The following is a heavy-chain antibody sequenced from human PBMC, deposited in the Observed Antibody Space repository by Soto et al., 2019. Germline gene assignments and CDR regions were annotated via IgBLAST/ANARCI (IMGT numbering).Heavy chain of an antibody. D-gene: IGHD6-19*01. CDR1: GFTFSSYA. V-gene: IGHV3-33*01. CDR2: TWYDGSNK. CDR3: ARDLYSSGWAAYFDY. J-gene: IGHJ4*02. Sequence: QVQLVESGGGVVQPGRSLRLSCAASGFTFSSYAMHWVRQAPGKGLEWVAVTWYDGSNKYYADSVKGRFTISRDNSKNTLYLQMNSLRVEDTAVYFCARDLYSSGWAAYFDYWGQGTPVSVSS.